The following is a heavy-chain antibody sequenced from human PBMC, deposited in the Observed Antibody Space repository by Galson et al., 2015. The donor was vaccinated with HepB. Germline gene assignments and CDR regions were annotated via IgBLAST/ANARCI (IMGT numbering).Heavy chain of an antibody. CDR1: GYTFTSYG. D-gene: IGHD6-13*01. CDR3: ARMDQQQLLDAFDI. V-gene: IGHV1-18*01. Sequence: SVKVSCKASGYTFTSYGISWVRQAPGQGLEWMGWISAYNGNTNYAQKLQGRVTMTTDTSTSTAYMELRSLRSDDTAVYYCARMDQQQLLDAFDIWGQGTMVTVSS. J-gene: IGHJ3*02. CDR2: ISAYNGNT.